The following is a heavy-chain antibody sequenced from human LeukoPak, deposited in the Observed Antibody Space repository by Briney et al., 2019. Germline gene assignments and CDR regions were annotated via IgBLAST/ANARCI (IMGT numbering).Heavy chain of an antibody. CDR2: ITSGGST. V-gene: IGHV3-23*01. CDR3: ARPVTATDRFYFFDS. D-gene: IGHD2-15*01. J-gene: IGHJ4*02. CDR1: GFIFSNYG. Sequence: PGGSMRLSCAASGFIFSNYGMNWVRQAPREGLEWVSSITSGGSTYYADSVKGRFTISRDNSENTLYLQMNSLRAEDTAVYYCARPVTATDRFYFFDSWGQGTLVTVSS.